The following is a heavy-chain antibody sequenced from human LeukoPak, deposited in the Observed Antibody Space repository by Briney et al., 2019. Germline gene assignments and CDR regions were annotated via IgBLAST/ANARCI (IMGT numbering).Heavy chain of an antibody. V-gene: IGHV3-23*01. CDR2: ISGSGGST. CDR1: GFTFSSYG. Sequence: GGSLRLSCAASGFTFSSYGMSWVRQAPGKGLEWVSAISGSGGSTYYADSVKGRFTICRDNSKNTLYLQMNSLRAEDTAVYYCAKDGSGLDYYYYMDVWGKGTTVTISS. J-gene: IGHJ6*03. D-gene: IGHD3-10*01. CDR3: AKDGSGLDYYYYMDV.